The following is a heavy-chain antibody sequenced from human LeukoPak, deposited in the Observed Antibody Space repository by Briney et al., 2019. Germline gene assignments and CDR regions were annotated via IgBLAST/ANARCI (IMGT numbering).Heavy chain of an antibody. Sequence: GASVKVSCKASGYTFTSYGISWVRQAPGQGLEWMGASIPIFGTANYAQKFQGRVTITADKSTSTAYMELSSLRSEDTAVYYCARGFRYYGSGSLYYFDYWGQGTLVTVSS. CDR3: ARGFRYYGSGSLYYFDY. CDR1: GYTFTSYG. V-gene: IGHV1-69*06. J-gene: IGHJ4*02. CDR2: SIPIFGTA. D-gene: IGHD3-10*01.